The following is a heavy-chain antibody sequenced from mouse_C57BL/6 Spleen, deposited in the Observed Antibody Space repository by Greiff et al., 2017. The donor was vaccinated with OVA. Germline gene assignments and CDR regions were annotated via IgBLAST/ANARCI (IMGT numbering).Heavy chain of an antibody. CDR3: ARGGSTMVTPYYFDD. CDR1: GYTFTSYW. J-gene: IGHJ2*01. V-gene: IGHV1-52*01. Sequence: QVQLQQPGAELVRPGSSVKLSCKASGYTFTSYWMHWVKQRPIQGLEWIGNIDPSDSETHYNQKFKDKATLTVDKSSSTAYMQLSSLTSEDSAVYYCARGGSTMVTPYYFDDWGQGTTLTVSS. CDR2: IDPSDSET. D-gene: IGHD2-2*01.